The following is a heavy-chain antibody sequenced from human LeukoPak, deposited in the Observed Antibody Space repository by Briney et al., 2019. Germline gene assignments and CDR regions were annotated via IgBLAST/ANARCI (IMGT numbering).Heavy chain of an antibody. CDR1: GFTFTGHW. CDR2: MNLDGSEK. D-gene: IGHD2-8*01. J-gene: IGHJ4*02. CDR3: ARDATYCTNGVCYTRFDY. Sequence: PGGSLRLSCAASGFTFTGHWMSWVRQAPGKGLEWVARMNLDGSEKYYVGSVKGRFTISRDNAKTSLYLEMNSLRAEDTAVYYCARDATYCTNGVCYTRFDYWGQGTLVTVSS. V-gene: IGHV3-7*01.